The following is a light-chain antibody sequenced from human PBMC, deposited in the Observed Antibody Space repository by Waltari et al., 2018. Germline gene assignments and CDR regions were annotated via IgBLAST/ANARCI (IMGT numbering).Light chain of an antibody. J-gene: IGLJ1*01. CDR2: EAT. Sequence: QSALTQSASVSGSPGQSITISCTGTSSDVGSDNLVSWYQRHPGNAPKLMIYEATKRPSGVSKRFSVAKSGNTASPTISGLQAEDEADYYCCSYAGASTSLYVFGTGTKVTVL. V-gene: IGLV2-23*01. CDR3: CSYAGASTSLYV. CDR1: SSDVGSDNL.